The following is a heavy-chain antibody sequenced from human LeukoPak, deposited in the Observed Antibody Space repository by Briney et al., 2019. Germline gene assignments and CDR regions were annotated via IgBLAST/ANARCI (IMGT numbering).Heavy chain of an antibody. Sequence: GGSLRLSCAASGLTFSSYAMHWVRQAPGKGLEWVAVISYDGSNKDYADSVKGRFTISRDNSKNTLYLQVNSLRAEDTAVYYCAKSKFSCIGNNCYSPDYWGQGTLVTVSS. CDR1: GLTFSSYA. D-gene: IGHD2-15*01. CDR2: ISYDGSNK. J-gene: IGHJ4*02. V-gene: IGHV3-30*18. CDR3: AKSKFSCIGNNCYSPDY.